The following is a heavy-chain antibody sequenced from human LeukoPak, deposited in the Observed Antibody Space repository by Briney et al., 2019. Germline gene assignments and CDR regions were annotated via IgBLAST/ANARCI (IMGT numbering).Heavy chain of an antibody. Sequence: ASVKVSCKASGYTFTSYGISWVRQAPGQGLEWMGWISAYNGNTNYAQKLQGRVTMTTDTSTSTAYMELRSLRSDDTAVYYCARDSSSWYPGTDYMDVWGKGTTVTISS. CDR2: ISAYNGNT. CDR3: ARDSSSWYPGTDYMDV. J-gene: IGHJ6*03. V-gene: IGHV1-18*01. CDR1: GYTFTSYG. D-gene: IGHD6-13*01.